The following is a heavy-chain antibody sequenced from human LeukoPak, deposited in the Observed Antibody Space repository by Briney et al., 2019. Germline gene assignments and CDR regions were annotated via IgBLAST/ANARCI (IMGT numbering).Heavy chain of an antibody. D-gene: IGHD3-9*01. CDR3: AIEISRLVIHAFDL. V-gene: IGHV3-30*02. CDR1: GFTFSRYG. Sequence: PGESLRLSCVSSGFTFSRYGIHWVRQDPGKRLEWVSFIQTDGSTKYYSDSVKGRFTISRDNPRNTVYLQMNSLSTEDTAVYYCAIEISRLVIHAFDLWGQGTMVTVSS. J-gene: IGHJ3*01. CDR2: IQTDGSTK.